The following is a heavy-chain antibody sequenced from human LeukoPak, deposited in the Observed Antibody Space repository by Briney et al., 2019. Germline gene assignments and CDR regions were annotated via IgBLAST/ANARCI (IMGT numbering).Heavy chain of an antibody. CDR3: PPLPFRDYFDY. Sequence: PGGSLRLSCTVSGFTFSNYGMHWVRQAPGKGLEWVAFIQYNGNNKYYADSVKGRFTISKDNSKNTLYLQMNSLRPEDTAVYYCPPLPFRDYFDYWGQGTLVTVSS. CDR2: IQYNGNNK. V-gene: IGHV3-30*02. CDR1: GFTFSNYG. J-gene: IGHJ4*02. D-gene: IGHD2/OR15-2a*01.